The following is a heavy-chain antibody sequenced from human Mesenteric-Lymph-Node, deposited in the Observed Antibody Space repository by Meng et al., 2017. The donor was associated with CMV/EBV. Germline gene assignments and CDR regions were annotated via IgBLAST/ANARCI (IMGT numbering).Heavy chain of an antibody. CDR3: ARQPCSSTSCPIDY. V-gene: IGHV4-34*01. CDR2: INHSGST. CDR1: GGSFSGYC. Sequence: AVDGGSFSGYCWSWIRQPPGKGLEWIGEINHSGSTNYNPSLKSRVTISVDTSKNQFSLKLSSVTAADTAVYYCARQPCSSTSCPIDYWGQGTLVTVSS. D-gene: IGHD2-2*01. J-gene: IGHJ4*02.